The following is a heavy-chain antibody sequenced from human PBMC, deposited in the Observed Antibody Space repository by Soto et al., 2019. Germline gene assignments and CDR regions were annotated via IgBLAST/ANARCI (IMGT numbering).Heavy chain of an antibody. CDR1: GGSISSSSYY. V-gene: IGHV4-39*01. CDR3: ASPIYGDYFDY. CDR2: IYYSGST. D-gene: IGHD4-17*01. J-gene: IGHJ4*02. Sequence: KSSETLSLTCTVSGGSISSSSYYWGWIRQPPGKGLEWIGSIYYSGSTYYNPSLKSRVTISVDTSKNQFSLKLSSVTAADTAVYYCASPIYGDYFDYWGQGTLVTSPQ.